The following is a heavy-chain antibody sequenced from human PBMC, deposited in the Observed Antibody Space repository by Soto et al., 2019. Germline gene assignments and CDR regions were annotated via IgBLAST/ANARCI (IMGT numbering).Heavy chain of an antibody. Sequence: QLHLVQSGAVVKKPGASVTVSCSASGYPVTAYYMHWVRQAPGRGLEWMGGINPATGAAKYTQTFPGRVTVTRDTATSTVFLELSGRTSGATDVFFCARGGGVGVAGSAAFDMWGQGTLVTVSS. CDR3: ARGGGVGVAGSAAFDM. V-gene: IGHV1-2*01. D-gene: IGHD3-3*01. J-gene: IGHJ3*02. CDR1: GYPVTAYY. CDR2: INPATGAA.